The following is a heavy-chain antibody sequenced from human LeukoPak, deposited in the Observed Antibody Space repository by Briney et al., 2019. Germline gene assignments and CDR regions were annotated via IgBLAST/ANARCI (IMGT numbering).Heavy chain of an antibody. D-gene: IGHD2-8*02. CDR2: MYLSGTT. V-gene: IGHV4-4*02. CDR1: GDSINSLDL. J-gene: IGHJ6*02. Sequence: SETLSLTCTVSGDSINSLDLWSWVRQPPGKGLEWIGEMYLSGTTHSNPSVKSRVTISIDKSKNQFFLNLSSVTAADTAVYYCARAQVEYNNGPGSQGYYSYGMDVWGQGTTVTVSS. CDR3: ARAQVEYNNGPGSQGYYSYGMDV.